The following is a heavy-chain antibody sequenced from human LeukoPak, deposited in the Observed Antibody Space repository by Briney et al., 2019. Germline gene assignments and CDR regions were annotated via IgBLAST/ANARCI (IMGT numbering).Heavy chain of an antibody. CDR2: ISWNSGSI. D-gene: IGHD6-13*01. V-gene: IGHV3-9*01. CDR1: GFTFDDYA. Sequence: PGGSLRLSCAASGFTFDDYAMHWVRQAPGKGLEWVSGISWNSGSIGYADSVKGRFTISRDNAKNSLYLQMNSLRAEDTALYYCAKDIRSSSGLDAFDIWGQGTMVTVSS. J-gene: IGHJ3*02. CDR3: AKDIRSSSGLDAFDI.